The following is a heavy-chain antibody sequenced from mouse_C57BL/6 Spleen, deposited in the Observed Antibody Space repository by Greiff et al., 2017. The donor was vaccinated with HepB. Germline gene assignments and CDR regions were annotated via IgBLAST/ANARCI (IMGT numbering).Heavy chain of an antibody. CDR1: GYSFTDYN. D-gene: IGHD1-1*01. CDR2: INPNYGTT. V-gene: IGHV1-39*01. Sequence: EVKLMESGPELVKPGASVKISCKASGYSFTDYNMNWVKQSNGKSLEWIGVINPNYGTTSYNQKFKGKATLTVDQSSSTAYMQLNSLTSEDSAVYYCARSGFITTVVDYWGQGTTLTVSS. CDR3: ARSGFITTVVDY. J-gene: IGHJ2*01.